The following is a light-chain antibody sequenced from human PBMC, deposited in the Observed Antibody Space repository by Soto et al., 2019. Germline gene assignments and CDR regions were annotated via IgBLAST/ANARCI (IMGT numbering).Light chain of an antibody. V-gene: IGKV3-20*01. CDR1: QSVSSSY. CDR3: HLRET. J-gene: IGKJ1*01. CDR2: GAS. Sequence: IVLTPSPGSLYLSPGGRATLSCRASQSVSSSYLAWYQQTPGQAPRLVIYGASSRATGIPDRFSGSGSGTDFTLTISRLEPEYFAVYYCHLRETFGQGTKVDIK.